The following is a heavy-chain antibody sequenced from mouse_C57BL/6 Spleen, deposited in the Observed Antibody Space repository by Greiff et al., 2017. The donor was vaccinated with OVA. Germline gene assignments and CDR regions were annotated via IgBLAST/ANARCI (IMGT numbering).Heavy chain of an antibody. CDR1: GYTFTTYP. CDR3: STSYAYDGGFAY. D-gene: IGHD6-5*01. V-gene: IGHV1-47*01. J-gene: IGHJ3*01. Sequence: VQLQQSGAELVKPGASVKLSCKASGYTFTTYPIEWMKQNPGKSLEWIGNFHPYNDDTKYNEKFKDKATLTVEKSSSTVYLELSRLTSDDSAVYYCSTSYAYDGGFAYWGQGTLVTVSA. CDR2: FHPYNDDT.